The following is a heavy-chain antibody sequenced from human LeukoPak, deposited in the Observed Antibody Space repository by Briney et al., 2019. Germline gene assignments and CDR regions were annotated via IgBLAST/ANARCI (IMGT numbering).Heavy chain of an antibody. CDR3: ATEYGSLPGGY. CDR1: GGTFSSYA. Sequence: ASVKVSCKASGGTFSSYATSWVRQAPGQGLEWMGGIIPIFGTANYAQKFQGRVTMTRDTSISTAYMELSRLRSDDTAVYYCATEYGSLPGGYWGQGTLVTVSS. CDR2: IIPIFGTA. V-gene: IGHV1-69*05. D-gene: IGHD5/OR15-5a*01. J-gene: IGHJ4*02.